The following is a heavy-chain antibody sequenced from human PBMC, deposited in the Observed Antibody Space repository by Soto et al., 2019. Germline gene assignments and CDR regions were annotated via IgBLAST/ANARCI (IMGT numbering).Heavy chain of an antibody. V-gene: IGHV1-2*02. Sequence: QVQLVQSGAEVKKPGASVKVSCKASGYTFTGYYMHWVRQAPGQGLEWMGWINPNSGGTNYAQKVQGRVTMTRDTAISTAYMELSRLRSDDTAVYYCARGWAPLYYYDSSGQKGFDYWGQGTLVTVSS. D-gene: IGHD3-22*01. J-gene: IGHJ4*02. CDR3: ARGWAPLYYYDSSGQKGFDY. CDR1: GYTFTGYY. CDR2: INPNSGGT.